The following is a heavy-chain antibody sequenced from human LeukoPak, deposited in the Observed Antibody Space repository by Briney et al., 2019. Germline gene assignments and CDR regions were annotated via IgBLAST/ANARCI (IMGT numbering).Heavy chain of an antibody. CDR3: ASVDYYGSGNYYNDVDY. V-gene: IGHV3-21*01. D-gene: IGHD3-10*01. Sequence: GGALRVSCAAPVVTSSADSMKCVRQAPGRGLWWVSSISSISSYIYYADSVKGRFTLSRDNTKNSLYLQMNSLRAEDTAVYYCASVDYYGSGNYYNDVDYWGQGTLVTVSS. CDR2: ISSISSYI. CDR1: VVTSSADS. J-gene: IGHJ4*02.